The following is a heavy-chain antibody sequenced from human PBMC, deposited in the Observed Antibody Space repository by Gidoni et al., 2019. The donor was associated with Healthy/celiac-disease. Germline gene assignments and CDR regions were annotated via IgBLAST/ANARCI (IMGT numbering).Heavy chain of an antibody. CDR1: GFTFSSYD. D-gene: IGHD4-4*01. J-gene: IGHJ6*02. CDR3: AREGDYSRHYYYGMDV. Sequence: EVQLVESGGGLVQPGGSLRLSCAASGFTFSSYDMHWVRQATGKGLEWVSAIGTAGDTYYPGSVKGRFTISRENAKNSLYLQMNSLRAGDTAVYYCAREGDYSRHYYYGMDVWGQGTTVTVSS. V-gene: IGHV3-13*01. CDR2: IGTAGDT.